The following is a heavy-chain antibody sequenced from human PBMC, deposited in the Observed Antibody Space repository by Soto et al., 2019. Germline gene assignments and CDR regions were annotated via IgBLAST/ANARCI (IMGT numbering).Heavy chain of an antibody. CDR3: ARKVGIAAAGPIDY. V-gene: IGHV4-34*01. CDR2: INHSGST. D-gene: IGHD6-13*01. CDR1: GGSFSGYY. J-gene: IGHJ4*02. Sequence: SETLSLTCAVYGGSFSGYYWSWIRQPPGKGLEWIGEINHSGSTNYNPSLKSRVTISVDTSKNQFSLKLSSVTAADTAVYYCARKVGIAAAGPIDYWGQGTLVTVS.